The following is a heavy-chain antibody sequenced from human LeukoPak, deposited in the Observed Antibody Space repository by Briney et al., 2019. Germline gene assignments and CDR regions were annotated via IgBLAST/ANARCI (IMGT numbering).Heavy chain of an antibody. Sequence: PSETLSLTCAVYGGSFSGYYWSWIRQPPGKGLEWIGEINHSGSTNYNPSLKSRVTISVDTSKNQFSLKLSSVTAADTAVYYCARASPERGYSYGPLDNYFDYWGQGTLVTVSS. CDR3: ARASPERGYSYGPLDNYFDY. V-gene: IGHV4-34*01. CDR2: INHSGST. J-gene: IGHJ4*02. CDR1: GGSFSGYY. D-gene: IGHD5-18*01.